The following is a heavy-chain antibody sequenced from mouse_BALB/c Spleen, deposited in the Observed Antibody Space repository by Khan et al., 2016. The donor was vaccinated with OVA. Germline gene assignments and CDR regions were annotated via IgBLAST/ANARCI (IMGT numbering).Heavy chain of an antibody. CDR2: IWSGGGT. J-gene: IGHJ4*01. CDR1: GFSLTNFG. Sequence: QVQLKQSGPGLVQPSQNLSITCTVSGFSLTNFGVHWVRQSPGRSLEWLGVIWSGGGTDYDAAFISRLSLTKDNSKSQIFFTMNSLQVDDTAIYYCARNGVLHYYGYGGMDYWGQGTSVTVSS. D-gene: IGHD1-2*01. V-gene: IGHV2-4-1*01. CDR3: ARNGVLHYYGYGGMDY.